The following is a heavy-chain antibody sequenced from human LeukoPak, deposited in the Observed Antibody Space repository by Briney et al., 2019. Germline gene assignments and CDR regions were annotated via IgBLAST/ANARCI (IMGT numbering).Heavy chain of an antibody. CDR2: ISSNGGST. J-gene: IGHJ4*02. D-gene: IGHD3-10*01. CDR1: GFTFSSYA. V-gene: IGHV3-64D*06. Sequence: PGGSLRLSCSASGFTFSSYAMHWVRQAPGKGLEYVSAISSNGGSTYYADSVKGRYTISRDNSKNTLYLQTSSLRAEDTAVYYCVKDRRYYYGSGSYYNNYFDYWGQGTLVTVSS. CDR3: VKDRRYYYGSGSYYNNYFDY.